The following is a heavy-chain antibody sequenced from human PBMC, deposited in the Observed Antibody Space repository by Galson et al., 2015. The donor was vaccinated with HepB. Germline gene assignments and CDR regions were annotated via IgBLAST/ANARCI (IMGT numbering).Heavy chain of an antibody. CDR3: ARARYYYDSSGYYPFDY. D-gene: IGHD3-22*01. V-gene: IGHV5-10-1*01. CDR2: IDPSDSYT. J-gene: IGHJ4*02. Sequence: QSGAEVKKPGESRRISCKGSGYSFTSYWISWVRQMPGKGLEWMGRIDPSDSYTNYSPSFQGHVTISADKSISTAYLQWSSLKASDTAMYYCARARYYYDSSGYYPFDYWGQGTLVTVSS. CDR1: GYSFTSYW.